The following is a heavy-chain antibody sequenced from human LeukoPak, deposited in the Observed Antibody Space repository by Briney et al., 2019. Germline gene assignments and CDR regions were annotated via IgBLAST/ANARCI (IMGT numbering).Heavy chain of an antibody. V-gene: IGHV3-48*01. Sequence: GGSLRLSCEASGFTFSGYSMNWVRQAPGKGLEWVSYITSSSSRIYYADSVEGRFTISRDNAKNSLYLQMDSLSVDDTAIYYCVRDPHALDYWGRGAPVTVSS. CDR1: GFTFSGYS. J-gene: IGHJ4*02. CDR3: VRDPHALDY. CDR2: ITSSSSRI. D-gene: IGHD2-2*01.